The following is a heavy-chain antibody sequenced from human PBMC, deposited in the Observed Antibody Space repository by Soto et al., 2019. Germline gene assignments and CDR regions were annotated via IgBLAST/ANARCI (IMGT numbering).Heavy chain of an antibody. J-gene: IGHJ5*02. CDR1: GGSISSSSYY. CDR2: IYYSGST. V-gene: IGHV4-39*01. Sequence: KPSETLSLTCTVSGGSISSSSYYWGWIRQPPGKGLEWIGSIYYSGSTYYNPSLKSRVTISVDTSKNQFSLKLSSVTAAETAVYYCARHVLFVSLEWLWFDPWGQGTLVTVSS. D-gene: IGHD3-3*01. CDR3: ARHVLFVSLEWLWFDP.